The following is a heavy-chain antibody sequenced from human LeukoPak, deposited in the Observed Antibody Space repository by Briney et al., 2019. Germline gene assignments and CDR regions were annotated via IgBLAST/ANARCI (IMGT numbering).Heavy chain of an antibody. J-gene: IGHJ4*02. CDR3: ARGVRRGWDATVSFDY. CDR2: ISYDGSNK. CDR1: GFTFSSYS. Sequence: GSLRLSCAASGFTFSSYSMNWVRQAPGKGLEWGSVISYDGSNKYYADSVKGRFTISRDNSKNTLYLQMNSLRAEDTAVYYCARGVRRGWDATVSFDYSGQGTLVTPSS. V-gene: IGHV3-30*03. D-gene: IGHD6-19*01.